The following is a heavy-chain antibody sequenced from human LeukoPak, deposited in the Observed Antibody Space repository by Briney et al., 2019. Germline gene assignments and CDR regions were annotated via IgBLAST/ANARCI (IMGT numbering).Heavy chain of an antibody. J-gene: IGHJ5*02. V-gene: IGHV3-74*01. CDR1: GFTSSDHW. Sequence: GGSLRLSCGASGFTSSDHWMHWVRQAPGKGLVWVSGIDTDGSTTRYADSVKGRFTISRDNAKNTVYLQMNTLRAEDTAVYYCARDRPHNWFDPWGQGTLVTVSS. CDR3: ARDRPHNWFDP. CDR2: IDTDGSTT.